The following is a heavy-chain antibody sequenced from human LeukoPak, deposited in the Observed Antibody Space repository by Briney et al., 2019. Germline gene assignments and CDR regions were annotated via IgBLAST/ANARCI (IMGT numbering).Heavy chain of an antibody. CDR3: ARQWYYYGSGSCSWFDP. CDR1: GGSISSSSYY. Sequence: SETLSLTCTVSGGSISSSSYYWGWIRQPPGTGLEWIGSIYYSGSTYYNPSLKSRVTISVDTSKNQFSLKLSSVTAADTAVYYCARQWYYYGSGSCSWFDPWGQGTPVTVSS. D-gene: IGHD3-10*01. V-gene: IGHV4-39*01. J-gene: IGHJ5*02. CDR2: IYYSGST.